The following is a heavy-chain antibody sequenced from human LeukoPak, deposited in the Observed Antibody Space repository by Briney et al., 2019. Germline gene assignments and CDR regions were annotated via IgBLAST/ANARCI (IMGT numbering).Heavy chain of an antibody. CDR1: GFTFSSYA. J-gene: IGHJ3*02. D-gene: IGHD5-12*01. CDR2: VSGSGGSA. CDR3: AKGRYSGYDIDAFHI. V-gene: IGHV3-23*01. Sequence: GGSLRLSCAASGFTFSSYAMSWVRQAPGKGLERVSAVSGSGGSAYYADSVKGRFTISRDNSKNTLYLQVNGLRAEDTAEYYCAKGRYSGYDIDAFHIWGQGTVVTVSS.